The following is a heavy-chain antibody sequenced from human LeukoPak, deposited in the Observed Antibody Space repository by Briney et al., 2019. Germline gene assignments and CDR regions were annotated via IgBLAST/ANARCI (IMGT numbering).Heavy chain of an antibody. Sequence: GASVKVSCKASGYTFTSYGISWVRQAPGQGLEWMGWISAYNGNTNYAQKLQGRVTMTTDTSTSTAYMELRSLRSDDTAVYYCARNGGPLWFATRYYYYGMDVWGQGTTVTVSS. J-gene: IGHJ6*02. D-gene: IGHD3-10*01. V-gene: IGHV1-18*01. CDR2: ISAYNGNT. CDR1: GYTFTSYG. CDR3: ARNGGPLWFATRYYYYGMDV.